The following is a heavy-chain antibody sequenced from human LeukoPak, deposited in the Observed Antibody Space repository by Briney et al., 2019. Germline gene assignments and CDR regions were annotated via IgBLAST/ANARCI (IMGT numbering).Heavy chain of an antibody. CDR3: AKARSSALPNWFDP. J-gene: IGHJ5*02. CDR2: IKQDGSEK. Sequence: TGGSLRLSCAASGFTFSSYWMTWVRQAPGKGLEWVANIKQDGSEKYYVDSVKGRFTISRDNAKKSLYLQMNSLRAEDTAVYYCAKARSSALPNWFDPWGQGTLVTVSS. CDR1: GFTFSSYW. V-gene: IGHV3-7*01. D-gene: IGHD3-3*01.